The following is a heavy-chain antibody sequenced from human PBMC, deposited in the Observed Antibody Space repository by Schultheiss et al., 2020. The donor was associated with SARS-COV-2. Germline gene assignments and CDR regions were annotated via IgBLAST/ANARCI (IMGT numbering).Heavy chain of an antibody. CDR3: AKDNYYYGMDV. J-gene: IGHJ6*02. V-gene: IGHV3-30*18. CDR1: GFTFSDYY. Sequence: GESLKISCAASGFTFSDYYMSWVRQAPGKGLEWVAVISYDGSNKYYADSVKGRFTISRDNSKNTLYLQMNSLRVEDTAVYYCAKDNYYYGMDVWGQGTTVTVSS. CDR2: ISYDGSNK.